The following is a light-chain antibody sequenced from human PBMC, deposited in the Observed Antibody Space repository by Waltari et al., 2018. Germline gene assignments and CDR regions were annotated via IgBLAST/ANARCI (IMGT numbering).Light chain of an antibody. CDR3: RHYVRLPVT. Sequence: EIVFTQSPGTLSLSPGERATLSGRTSQSVGRTLAWYQQKPGQAPSLLIYGASIRATGIPDRFSGSGSGTDFSLTISRLEPEDFAVYYCRHYVRLPVTFGQGTKVEIK. CDR2: GAS. J-gene: IGKJ1*01. CDR1: QSVGRT. V-gene: IGKV3-20*01.